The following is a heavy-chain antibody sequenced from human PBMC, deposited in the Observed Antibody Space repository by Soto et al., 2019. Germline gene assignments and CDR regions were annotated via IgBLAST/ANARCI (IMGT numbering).Heavy chain of an antibody. CDR1: GGSISSSNW. CDR3: ASEPQHVDTAMVLRVY. V-gene: IGHV4-4*02. Sequence: QVQLQESGPGLVKPSGTLSLTCAVSGGSISSSNWWSWVRQPPGKGLEWIGEIYHSGSTNYNPSLKSRVPISVDKPKNQFSLKLSSVTAADTAVYYCASEPQHVDTAMVLRVYWGQGTLVTVSS. J-gene: IGHJ4*02. D-gene: IGHD5-18*01. CDR2: IYHSGST.